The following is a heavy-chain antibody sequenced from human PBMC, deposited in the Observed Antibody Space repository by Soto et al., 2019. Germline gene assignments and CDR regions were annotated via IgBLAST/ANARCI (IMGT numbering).Heavy chain of an antibody. D-gene: IGHD5-18*01. Sequence: QVQLVESGGGVVQPGRSLRLSCAASGFTFSSYGMHWVRQAPGKGLEWVAVISYDGSNKYYADSVKGRFTISRDNSKNTLYLQMNSLRAEDTAVYYCSKDLGYLTVRYVKDTWGQGTLVTVSS. V-gene: IGHV3-30*18. CDR1: GFTFSSYG. CDR3: SKDLGYLTVRYVKDT. J-gene: IGHJ5*02. CDR2: ISYDGSNK.